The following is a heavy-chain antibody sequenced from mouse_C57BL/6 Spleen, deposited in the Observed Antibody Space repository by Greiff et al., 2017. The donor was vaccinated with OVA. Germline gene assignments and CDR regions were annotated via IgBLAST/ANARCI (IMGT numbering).Heavy chain of an antibody. Sequence: VQLQQPGAELVKPGASVKLSCKASGYTFTSYWMQWVKQRPGQGLAWIGEIDPSDSYTNYNQKFKGKATLTVDTSSSTAYMQLSSLTSEDSAVYYCARRLLWAMDYWGQGTSVTVSS. CDR1: GYTFTSYW. CDR3: ARRLLWAMDY. J-gene: IGHJ4*01. CDR2: IDPSDSYT. V-gene: IGHV1-50*01. D-gene: IGHD1-1*02.